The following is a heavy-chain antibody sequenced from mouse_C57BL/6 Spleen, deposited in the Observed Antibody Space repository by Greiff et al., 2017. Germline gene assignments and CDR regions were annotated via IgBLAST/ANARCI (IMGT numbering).Heavy chain of an antibody. V-gene: IGHV1-82*01. Sequence: QVQLKESGPELVKPGASVKISCKASGYAFSSSWMNWVKQRPGKGLEWIGRIYPGDGDTNYNGKFKGKATLTADKSSSTAYMQLSSLTSEDSAVYFCARPSSYYYAMDYWGQGTSVTVSS. J-gene: IGHJ4*01. D-gene: IGHD1-2*01. CDR1: GYAFSSSW. CDR3: ARPSSYYYAMDY. CDR2: IYPGDGDT.